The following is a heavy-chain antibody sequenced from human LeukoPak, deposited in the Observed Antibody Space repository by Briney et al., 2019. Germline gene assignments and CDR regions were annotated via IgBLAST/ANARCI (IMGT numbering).Heavy chain of an antibody. V-gene: IGHV4-34*01. CDR1: GESFSGYY. J-gene: IGHJ5*02. D-gene: IGHD6-13*01. CDR2: INHSGSS. Sequence: PSETLSLTCAVYGESFSGYYWTWIRQPPGKGLEWIGEINHSGSSNYNPSLKSRVTISVDTSKNQFSLKLSSVTAADTAVYYCARGASYSSSWYQKFDPWGQGTLVTVSS. CDR3: ARGASYSSSWYQKFDP.